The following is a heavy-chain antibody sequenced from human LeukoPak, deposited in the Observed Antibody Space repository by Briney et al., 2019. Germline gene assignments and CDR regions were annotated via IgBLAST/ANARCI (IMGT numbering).Heavy chain of an antibody. CDR3: AKGAHITMFRGALEN. CDR1: AFTFSNYG. D-gene: IGHD3-10*01. V-gene: IGHV3-33*06. J-gene: IGHJ4*02. Sequence: GGSLRLSCAASAFTFSNYGMHWVRQAPGKGLEGVAVIWFDGTNKYYADSVKGRFTIFRDNSKNTLYLQMDSLRAEDTAVYYCAKGAHITMFRGALENLGQGTLVTVSS. CDR2: IWFDGTNK.